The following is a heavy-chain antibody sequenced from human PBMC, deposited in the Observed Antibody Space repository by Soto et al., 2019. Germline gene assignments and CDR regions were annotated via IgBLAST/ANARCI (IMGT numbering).Heavy chain of an antibody. V-gene: IGHV3-74*01. CDR1: VFTFNTHW. Sequence: WSLRLSCTDSVFTFNTHWMHWFRQAPGKGLVWVSRIYFDGITTNYADSVKGRLTVSRDNAKNTVYLHVNTLRDEDTAVYYCARGGAMGVDYWGQGTLVIVSS. J-gene: IGHJ4*02. CDR2: IYFDGITT. CDR3: ARGGAMGVDY. D-gene: IGHD1-26*01.